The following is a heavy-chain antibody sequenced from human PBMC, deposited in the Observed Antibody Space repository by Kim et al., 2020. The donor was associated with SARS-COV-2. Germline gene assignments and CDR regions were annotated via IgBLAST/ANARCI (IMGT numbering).Heavy chain of an antibody. CDR3: ARDRAYSSSFDY. J-gene: IGHJ4*02. D-gene: IGHD6-6*01. V-gene: IGHV3-23*01. Sequence: YYADSVKGRFTISRDSSKNTLFLQMNSLRVEDTAIYYCARDRAYSSSFDYWGQGTLVTVSS.